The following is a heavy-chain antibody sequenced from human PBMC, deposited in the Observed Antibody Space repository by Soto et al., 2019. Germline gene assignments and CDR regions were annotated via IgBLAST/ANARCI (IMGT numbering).Heavy chain of an antibody. Sequence: EVQLLESGGGLVQPGGSLRLSCAASGFTFSSYAMSWVRQAPGKGLEWVSAISGSGGSTYYADSVKGRFTISRDNSKNTLYLQMNSLRAEDTAVYYCAKATSYSSSWHGGLGYYYYGMDVWGQGTTVTVSS. CDR2: ISGSGGST. CDR3: AKATSYSSSWHGGLGYYYYGMDV. V-gene: IGHV3-23*01. CDR1: GFTFSSYA. D-gene: IGHD6-13*01. J-gene: IGHJ6*02.